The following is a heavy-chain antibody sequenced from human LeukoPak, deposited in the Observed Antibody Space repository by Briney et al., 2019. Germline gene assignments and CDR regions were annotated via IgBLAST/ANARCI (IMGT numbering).Heavy chain of an antibody. J-gene: IGHJ3*02. V-gene: IGHV3-21*01. Sequence: GGSLRLSCAASGFTVTNYGMVWVRQAPGKGLEWVSSINSRGDETHHADSVKGRYTISRDNAKNSLYLQMNSLRAEDTAVYYCARDRDFDWLSNLDAFDIWGQGTMITVSS. D-gene: IGHD3-9*01. CDR2: INSRGDET. CDR1: GFTVTNYG. CDR3: ARDRDFDWLSNLDAFDI.